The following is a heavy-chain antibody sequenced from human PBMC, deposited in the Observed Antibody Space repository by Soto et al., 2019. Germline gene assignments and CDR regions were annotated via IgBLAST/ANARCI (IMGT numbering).Heavy chain of an antibody. CDR2: IIPIFGTA. J-gene: IGHJ5*02. CDR1: GGTFSSYA. CDR3: ARDIVNHKQWLGCWFDP. Sequence: QVQLVQSGAEVKKPGSSVKVSCKASGGTFSSYAISWVRQAPGQGLEWMGGIIPIFGTANYAQKFQGRVTINADESTRTAYMELSRLRSEDTAVYYCARDIVNHKQWLGCWFDPWGQGTLVTVSS. D-gene: IGHD6-19*01. V-gene: IGHV1-69*01.